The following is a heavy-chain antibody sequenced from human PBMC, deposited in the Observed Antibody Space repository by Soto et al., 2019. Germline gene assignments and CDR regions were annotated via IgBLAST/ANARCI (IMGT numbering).Heavy chain of an antibody. Sequence: QVQLVESGGGVVQPGRSLRLSCAASGFTFSMHWVRQAPGKGLEWVAVISYDGGNKYYADSVRGRFTISRDKSNNTLYLQMNSLRPEDTALYYCARDRFASSWSYFEYWGQGTLVTVSA. CDR2: ISYDGGNK. J-gene: IGHJ4*02. CDR1: GFTFS. V-gene: IGHV3-30-3*01. D-gene: IGHD6-13*01. CDR3: ARDRFASSWSYFEY.